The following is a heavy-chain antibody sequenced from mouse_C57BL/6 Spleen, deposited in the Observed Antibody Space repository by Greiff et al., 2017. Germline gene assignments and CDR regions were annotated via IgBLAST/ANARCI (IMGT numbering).Heavy chain of an antibody. V-gene: IGHV1-61*01. CDR1: GYTFTSYW. Sequence: QVQLQQPGAELVRPGSSVKLSCKASGYTFTSYWMDWVKQRPGQGLEWIGNIYPSDSETHYNQKFKDKATLTVDKSSSTAYLQLSSLTSADSAVFYCARTDDCYGAWFADWGQGTLVPVSA. D-gene: IGHD1-2*01. J-gene: IGHJ3*01. CDR2: IYPSDSET. CDR3: ARTDDCYGAWFAD.